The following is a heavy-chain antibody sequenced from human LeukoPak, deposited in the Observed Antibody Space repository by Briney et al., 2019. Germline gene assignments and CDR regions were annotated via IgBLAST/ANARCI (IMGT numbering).Heavy chain of an antibody. CDR1: GFTFSNYA. CDR2: ISYDGSNK. CDR3: ARGRSGSHHFDS. V-gene: IGHV3-30*04. Sequence: GGSLGLSCAASGFTFSNYAMHWVRQAPGKGLEWVAIISYDGSNKYHADSVKGRFTISRDNSKNTLYLQMNSLRADDTAVYYCARGRSGSHHFDSWGQGTLVTVPS. D-gene: IGHD3-10*01. J-gene: IGHJ4*02.